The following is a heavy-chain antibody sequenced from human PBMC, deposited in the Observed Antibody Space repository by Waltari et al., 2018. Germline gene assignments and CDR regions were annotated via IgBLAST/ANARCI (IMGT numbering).Heavy chain of an antibody. D-gene: IGHD5-18*01. J-gene: IGHJ2*01. V-gene: IGHV1-2*06. CDR1: GDTSTGYY. Sequence: QVQLVQSGAEVKKPGASVQVSCEASGDTSTGYYMHWVRQAPGQGLEWMGRINPNSGGTNYAQKFQGRVTMTSDTPISTAYMELSRLRSDDTAVYYCARDRVTPYWYFDLWGLGTLVTVSS. CDR3: ARDRVTPYWYFDL. CDR2: INPNSGGT.